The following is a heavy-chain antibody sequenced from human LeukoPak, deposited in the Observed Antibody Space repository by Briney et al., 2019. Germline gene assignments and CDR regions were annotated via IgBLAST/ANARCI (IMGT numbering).Heavy chain of an antibody. Sequence: PGGSLRLSCAASGFTFSSYSMNWVRQAPGKGLEWVSSISSSSSYIYYADPVKGRFTISRDNAKNSLYLQMNSLRAEDTAVYYCAREKIGYCSSTSCQTSDYWGQGTLVTVSS. V-gene: IGHV3-21*01. CDR3: AREKIGYCSSTSCQTSDY. D-gene: IGHD2-2*01. CDR1: GFTFSSYS. CDR2: ISSSSSYI. J-gene: IGHJ4*02.